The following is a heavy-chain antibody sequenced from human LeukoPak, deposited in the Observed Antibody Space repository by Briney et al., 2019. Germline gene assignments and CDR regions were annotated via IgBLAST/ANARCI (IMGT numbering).Heavy chain of an antibody. J-gene: IGHJ4*02. CDR1: GYTFTAHY. CDR3: ARAVVAATGGFDY. V-gene: IGHV1-2*06. D-gene: IGHD2-15*01. Sequence: ASVKVSCKASGYTFTAHYMHWVRQAPGQGLEWMGRINPNSGGTNFAQKFQGRVTMTSDTSINTAYMELNSLRSEDTAVYYCARAVVAATGGFDYWGQGTLVTVSS. CDR2: INPNSGGT.